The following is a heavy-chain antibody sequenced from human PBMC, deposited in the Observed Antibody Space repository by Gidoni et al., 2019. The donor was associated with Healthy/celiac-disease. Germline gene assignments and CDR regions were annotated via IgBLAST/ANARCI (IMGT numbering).Heavy chain of an antibody. V-gene: IGHV3-48*03. J-gene: IGHJ6*02. CDR3: ARAHDDGDYGPWGMDV. CDR2: ISSSGSII. CDR1: GFTFSSYD. Sequence: ELQLVASGGGLVQPGGSLRLSCASSGFTFSSYDMNWFRQAPGKGREWVSYISSSGSIIYYADSVKGRFTISRDNAKNSMYLQMNSLRAEDTAVYYWARAHDDGDYGPWGMDVWGQGTTVTVSS. D-gene: IGHD4-17*01.